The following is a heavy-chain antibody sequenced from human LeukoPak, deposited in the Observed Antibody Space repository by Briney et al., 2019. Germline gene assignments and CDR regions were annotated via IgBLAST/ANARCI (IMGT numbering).Heavy chain of an antibody. D-gene: IGHD6-19*01. CDR1: GGTFSSYA. Sequence: SVKVSRKASGGTFSSYAISWVRQAPGQGLEWMGRIIPIFGTANYAQKFQGRVTITTDESTSTAYMELSSLRSEDTAVYYCARAPGWRGSYFDYWGQGTLVTVSS. J-gene: IGHJ4*02. CDR2: IIPIFGTA. CDR3: ARAPGWRGSYFDY. V-gene: IGHV1-69*05.